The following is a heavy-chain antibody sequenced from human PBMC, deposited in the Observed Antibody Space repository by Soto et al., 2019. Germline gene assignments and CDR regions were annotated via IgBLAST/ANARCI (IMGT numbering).Heavy chain of an antibody. Sequence: ASVKVSCKASGYTFTSYAMHWVRQAPGQRLEWMGWINAGNGNTKYSQKFQGRVTITRDTSASTAYMELSSLRSEDTAVYYCARVLPYCSGGSCYSNGWFDPWGQGTLVTVSS. V-gene: IGHV1-3*01. D-gene: IGHD2-15*01. CDR3: ARVLPYCSGGSCYSNGWFDP. CDR1: GYTFTSYA. CDR2: INAGNGNT. J-gene: IGHJ5*02.